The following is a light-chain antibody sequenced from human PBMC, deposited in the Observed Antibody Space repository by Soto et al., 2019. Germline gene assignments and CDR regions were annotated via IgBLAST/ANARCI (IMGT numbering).Light chain of an antibody. J-gene: IGKJ1*01. CDR1: QSVGTY. CDR3: QHYNNWPT. V-gene: IGKV3-15*01. CDR2: GAS. Sequence: VVLTQSPATLSLSPGERAILSCRASQSVGTYLAWYQQKPGQAPRVLIYGASTRATNIPARFSGSGSGTDFTLTISSLQSEDFALYYCQHYNNWPTFGQGTKVAIK.